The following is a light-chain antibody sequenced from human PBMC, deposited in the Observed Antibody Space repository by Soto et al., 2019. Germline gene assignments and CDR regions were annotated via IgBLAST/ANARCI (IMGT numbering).Light chain of an antibody. CDR3: QQRRNWPPT. V-gene: IGKV3-11*01. J-gene: IGKJ1*01. CDR2: GAS. CDR1: QSVSSY. Sequence: EIVLTQSPATLSLSPGERATLSCRASQSVSSYLAWYQQKPGQAPRLLIYGASNRATGIPARFSGSGSGTDFTLTISSLEPEDVAVYYCQQRRNWPPTFGQGTKVEIK.